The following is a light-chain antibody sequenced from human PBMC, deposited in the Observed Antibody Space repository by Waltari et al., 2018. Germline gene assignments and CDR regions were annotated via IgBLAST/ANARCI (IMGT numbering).Light chain of an antibody. CDR1: QVVDSS. J-gene: IGKJ5*01. V-gene: IGKV3-11*01. CDR3: QQRSKWPIT. Sequence: SMAGQVVDSSLGCYQQRPDQAPRLLIYEASSRATGIPASFSGSGSGTDFTLTISSLEPEDFAVYYCQQRSKWPITFGQGTRLEIK. CDR2: EAS.